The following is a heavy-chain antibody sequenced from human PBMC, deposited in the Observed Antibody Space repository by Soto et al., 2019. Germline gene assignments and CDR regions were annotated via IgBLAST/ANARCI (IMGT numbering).Heavy chain of an antibody. CDR1: GDSVSSNSGA. D-gene: IGHD6-19*01. Sequence: PSQTLSLTCAISGDSVSSNSGAWNWIRQSPSRGLEWLGRTYYRSKWFNDYALSVESRITINPDTSKNQFSLQLDSVTPDDTAVYYGASTMYTTGWYCFDHWGQGTLVTVSS. V-gene: IGHV6-1*01. CDR2: TYYRSKWFN. CDR3: ASTMYTTGWYCFDH. J-gene: IGHJ4*01.